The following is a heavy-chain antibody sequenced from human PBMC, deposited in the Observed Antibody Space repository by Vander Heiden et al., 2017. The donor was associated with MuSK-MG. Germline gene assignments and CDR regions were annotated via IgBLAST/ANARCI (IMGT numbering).Heavy chain of an antibody. Sequence: QVQLVQSGAEAKKPGASVKVSCKASGYTFTGYYIHWVRQAPGQGLEWMGWINPHSGGTNYAQKFQGRVTMTRDTSINTAYMELSRMRSEDTAVYYFARYRDGLLQVFDYWGQGTLGTVAS. J-gene: IGHJ4*02. CDR3: ARYRDGLLQVFDY. CDR1: GYTFTGYY. D-gene: IGHD1-1*01. V-gene: IGHV1-2*02. CDR2: INPHSGGT.